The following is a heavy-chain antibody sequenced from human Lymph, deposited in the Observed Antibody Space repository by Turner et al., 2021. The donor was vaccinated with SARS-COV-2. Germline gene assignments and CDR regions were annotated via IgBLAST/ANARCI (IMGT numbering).Heavy chain of an antibody. CDR1: GYTFPSYD. D-gene: IGHD3-9*01. Sequence: QVQLVQSGVEVKKPGASVKVSCKASGYTFPSYDINWVRKATGQGLEWMGWMNPNSGNTGYAQKFQGRVTMTRNTSISTAYMELSSLRSEDTAVYYCARGAQLTVWFDPWGQGTLVTVSS. V-gene: IGHV1-8*01. J-gene: IGHJ5*02. CDR3: ARGAQLTVWFDP. CDR2: MNPNSGNT.